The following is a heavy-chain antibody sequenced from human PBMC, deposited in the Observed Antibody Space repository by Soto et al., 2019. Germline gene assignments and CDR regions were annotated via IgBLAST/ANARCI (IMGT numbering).Heavy chain of an antibody. Sequence: PSETLSLTCTVSGGSISSYYWSWIRQPPGKGLEWIGYIYYSGSTNYNPSLKGRVTISVDTSKNQFSLKPSSVTAADTAVYYCARGGSIAAARRWFDPWGQGTLVTVSS. CDR3: ARGGSIAAARRWFDP. J-gene: IGHJ5*02. D-gene: IGHD6-13*01. CDR2: IYYSGST. CDR1: GGSISSYY. V-gene: IGHV4-59*01.